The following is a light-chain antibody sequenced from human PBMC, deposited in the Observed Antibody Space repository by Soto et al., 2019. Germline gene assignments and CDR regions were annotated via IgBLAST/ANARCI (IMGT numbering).Light chain of an antibody. CDR3: NSYVAGSIV. J-gene: IGLJ1*01. CDR2: EVS. V-gene: IGLV2-8*01. Sequence: QFALTQPPSASGSPGQSVTISCTGTSSDVGKYDYVSWFQHHPGKAPKLIIYEVSKRPSGVPDRFSGSKSGSTASRTVSGLQTEDEADYYCNSYVAGSIVFGTGTKVTVL. CDR1: SSDVGKYDY.